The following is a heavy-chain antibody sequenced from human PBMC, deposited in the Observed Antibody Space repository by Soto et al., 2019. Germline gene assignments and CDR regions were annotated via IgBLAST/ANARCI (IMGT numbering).Heavy chain of an antibody. D-gene: IGHD3-10*01. Sequence: QVQLVESGGGVVQPGRSLRLSCASSGFSFSTHGMQWVRQAPGKGLEWVAIISYDGFIKYSADDVKGRFTISRDNSKNTRFLQMYSMRAEDSAVYYCAKDLKASGGHSGTLNYYYGMDVWGQGTTVIVSS. J-gene: IGHJ6*02. V-gene: IGHV3-30*18. CDR1: GFSFSTHG. CDR3: AKDLKASGGHSGTLNYYYGMDV. CDR2: ISYDGFIK.